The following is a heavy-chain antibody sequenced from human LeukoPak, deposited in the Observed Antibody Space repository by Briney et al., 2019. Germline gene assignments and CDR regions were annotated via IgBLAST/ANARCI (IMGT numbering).Heavy chain of an antibody. D-gene: IGHD1-7*01. CDR2: ISAYNGNT. CDR3: ARRRVTGTTDWSDP. Sequence: ASVKVSCKASGYTFISYGISWVRQAPGQGLEWMGWISAYNGNTNYAQKFQGRVTMTTDTSTSTAYMELRSLRSDDTAVYYCARRRVTGTTDWSDPWGQGTLVTVSS. V-gene: IGHV1-18*01. CDR1: GYTFISYG. J-gene: IGHJ5*02.